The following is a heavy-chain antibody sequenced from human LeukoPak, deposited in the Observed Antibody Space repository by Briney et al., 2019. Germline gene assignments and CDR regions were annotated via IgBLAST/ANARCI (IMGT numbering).Heavy chain of an antibody. J-gene: IGHJ4*02. V-gene: IGHV3-30*18. CDR2: ISYDGSNI. CDR3: AKSIYGSGVDYFDY. CDR1: GFTFSSYG. Sequence: PGGSLRLSCAASGFTFSSYGMHWVRQAPGKGLEWVAVISYDGSNIYYADSVKGRFTISRDNSKNTLYLQMNSLRAEDTAVYYCAKSIYGSGVDYFDYWGQGTLVTVSS. D-gene: IGHD3-10*01.